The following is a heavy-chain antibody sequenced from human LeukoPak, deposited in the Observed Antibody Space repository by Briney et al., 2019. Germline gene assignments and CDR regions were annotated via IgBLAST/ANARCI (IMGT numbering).Heavy chain of an antibody. CDR1: GFXFSSYS. CDR2: ISSSSNTI. V-gene: IGHV3-48*02. J-gene: IGHJ5*02. D-gene: IGHD2-2*01. CDR3: AGEYSSSWFGGWFDP. Sequence: GGSLRLSCAASGFXFSSYSMNWVRQAPGKGREWVSYISSSSNTIYYVDSVKGRFTISRDNAKKSLYLQMNSLRDEDTAVYYCAGEYSSSWFGGWFDPWGQGTLVTVSS.